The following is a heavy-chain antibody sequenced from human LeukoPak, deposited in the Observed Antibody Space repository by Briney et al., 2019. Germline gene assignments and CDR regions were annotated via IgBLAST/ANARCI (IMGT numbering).Heavy chain of an antibody. CDR1: GAAISSHY. J-gene: IGHJ4*02. V-gene: IGHV4-59*08. D-gene: IGHD3-3*01. CDR2: IYYSGST. CDR3: ARVNLNDFWSAIFDY. Sequence: SETLSLTCNVSGAAISSHYWSWIRQPPGKGLEWLGYIYYSGSTNYNPSLKSRVTISVDTSKNQFSLKLSSVTAADTAVYYCARVNLNDFWSAIFDYWGQGTLVTVSS.